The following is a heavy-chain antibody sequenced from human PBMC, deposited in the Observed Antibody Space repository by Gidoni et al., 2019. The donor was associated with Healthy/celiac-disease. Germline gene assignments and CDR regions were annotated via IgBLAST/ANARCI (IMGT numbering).Heavy chain of an antibody. V-gene: IGHV3-23*01. J-gene: IGHJ6*02. CDR3: AKVEAAGTCLDV. CDR2: ISGSGGST. D-gene: IGHD6-13*01. Sequence: EVQLLESGGGLVQPGGSLRLSCAASGFTFSSYAMSWVRQAPGKGLEWVSAISGSGGSTYYEDSVKGRFTISRDNSKNTLYLQMNSLRAEDTAVYYCAKVEAAGTCLDVWGQGTTVTVSS. CDR1: GFTFSSYA.